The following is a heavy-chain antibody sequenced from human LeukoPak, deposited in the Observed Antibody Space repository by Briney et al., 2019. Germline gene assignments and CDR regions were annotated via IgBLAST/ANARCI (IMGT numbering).Heavy chain of an antibody. CDR1: GFTFDDYA. Sequence: PGRSLRLSCAVSGFTFDDYAMHWVRQAPGKSLEWVSGISWNSGSIGYADSVKGRFTISRDNAKNSLYLQMNSLRAEDTALYYCAKAYSNWFDPWGQGTLVTVSS. J-gene: IGHJ5*02. D-gene: IGHD1-26*01. CDR2: ISWNSGSI. CDR3: AKAYSNWFDP. V-gene: IGHV3-9*01.